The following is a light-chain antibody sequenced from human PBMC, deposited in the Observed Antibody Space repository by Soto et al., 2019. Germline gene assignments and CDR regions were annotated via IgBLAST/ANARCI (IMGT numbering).Light chain of an antibody. CDR3: CSYAGSSTYV. CDR1: SSDVGNYNL. CDR2: EGS. Sequence: QSALTQPASVSGSPGQSITISCTGTSSDVGNYNLVSWYQQHPGKAPKLMIYEGSKRPSGASNRFSGSKSGNTASLTISILQAEDEADYYCCSYAGSSTYVFGTGTKLTVL. J-gene: IGLJ1*01. V-gene: IGLV2-23*01.